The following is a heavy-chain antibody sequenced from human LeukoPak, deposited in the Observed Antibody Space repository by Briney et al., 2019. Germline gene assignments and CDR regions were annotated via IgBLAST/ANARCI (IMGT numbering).Heavy chain of an antibody. CDR2: MNPNSGNT. D-gene: IGHD3-22*01. J-gene: IGHJ4*02. V-gene: IGHV1-8*03. CDR1: GYTFTSYD. Sequence: ASVKVSCKASGYTFTSYDINWVRQATGQGLEWMGWMNPNSGNTGYAQKFQGRVTITRNTSISTAYMELSSLRSEDTAVYYCARGHSTYYDSSGYYGEWDYWGQGTLVAVSS. CDR3: ARGHSTYYDSSGYYGEWDY.